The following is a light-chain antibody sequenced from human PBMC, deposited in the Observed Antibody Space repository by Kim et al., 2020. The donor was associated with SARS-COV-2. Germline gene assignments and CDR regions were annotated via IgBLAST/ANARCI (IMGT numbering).Light chain of an antibody. CDR2: DAS. J-gene: IGKJ1*01. Sequence: ASVGDRVTSTCRASQSISSWLAWYQQKPGKAPKLLIYDASSLESGVPSRFSGSGSGTEFTLTISSLQPDDFATYYCQQYNSYSWTFGQGTKVEIK. V-gene: IGKV1-5*01. CDR1: QSISSW. CDR3: QQYNSYSWT.